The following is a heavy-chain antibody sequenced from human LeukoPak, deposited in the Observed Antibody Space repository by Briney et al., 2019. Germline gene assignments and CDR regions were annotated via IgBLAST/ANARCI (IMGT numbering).Heavy chain of an antibody. CDR2: ISSSSSYI. V-gene: IGHV3-21*04. D-gene: IGHD5-24*01. CDR1: GFTFSSYS. Sequence: KPGGSLRLSCAASGFTFSSYSMNWVRQAPGKGLEWVSSISSSSSYIYYADSVKGRFTISRDNAKNSLYLQMNSLRAEDTATYYCAKYREISPSLPDCWGQGTLVTVSS. CDR3: AKYREISPSLPDC. J-gene: IGHJ4*02.